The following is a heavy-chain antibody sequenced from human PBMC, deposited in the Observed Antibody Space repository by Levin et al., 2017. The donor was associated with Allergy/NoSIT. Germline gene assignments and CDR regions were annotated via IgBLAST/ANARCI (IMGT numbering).Heavy chain of an antibody. CDR2: VSGSGFST. CDR3: AKSSSQDFDFWSGFPGLDY. CDR1: GFAFSKNA. J-gene: IGHJ4*02. V-gene: IGHV3-23*01. D-gene: IGHD3-3*01. Sequence: QTGGSLRLSCTASGFAFSKNAMTWVRQAPGKGLEWVSGVSGSGFSTYYADSVKGRFTIFRDNSKNTLYLQMNSLRGEDTAIYYCAKSSSQDFDFWSGFPGLDYWGQGTLVTVSS.